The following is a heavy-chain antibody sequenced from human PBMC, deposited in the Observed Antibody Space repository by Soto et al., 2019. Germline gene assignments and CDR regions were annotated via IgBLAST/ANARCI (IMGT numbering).Heavy chain of an antibody. CDR2: ISGTGGST. V-gene: IGHV3-23*01. CDR1: GFTFSGYA. D-gene: IGHD6-19*01. Sequence: GGSLRLSCAASGFTFSGYAMSWVRQAPGKGLEWVSSISGTGGSTYYADSVTGRFTISRDKSKNTVYLQMNSLRAEDTAVYYCAKLSCGFYNYFDFWGQGTLVTVSS. J-gene: IGHJ4*02. CDR3: AKLSCGFYNYFDF.